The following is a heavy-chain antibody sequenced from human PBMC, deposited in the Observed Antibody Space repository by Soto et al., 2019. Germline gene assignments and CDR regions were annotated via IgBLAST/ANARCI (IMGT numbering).Heavy chain of an antibody. J-gene: IGHJ5*02. V-gene: IGHV3-21*01. CDR2: ISGTSVYI. CDR1: GFTFSNYN. Sequence: KPGGSLRLSCVASGFTFSNYNMNWVRQAPGKGLEWVSRISGTSVYIHYADSVKGRFTISRDNAKNSVYLQMDSLRVEDTAVYYCAREGALKPFSSWGQGALVTVSS. CDR3: AREGALKPFSS.